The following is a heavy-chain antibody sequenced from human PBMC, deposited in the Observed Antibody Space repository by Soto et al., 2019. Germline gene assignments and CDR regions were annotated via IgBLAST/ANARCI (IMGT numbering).Heavy chain of an antibody. CDR3: ARDFTGGAKDPRYYGMDV. D-gene: IGHD3-16*01. J-gene: IGHJ6*02. CDR2: IKQDGSEK. CDR1: GFTFSSYW. Sequence: ESGGGLVQPGGSLRLSCAASGFTFSSYWMSWVRQAPGKGLEWVANIKQDGSEKYYVDSVKGRFTISRDNAKNSLYLQMNSLRAEDTAVYYCARDFTGGAKDPRYYGMDVWGQGTTVTVSS. V-gene: IGHV3-7*05.